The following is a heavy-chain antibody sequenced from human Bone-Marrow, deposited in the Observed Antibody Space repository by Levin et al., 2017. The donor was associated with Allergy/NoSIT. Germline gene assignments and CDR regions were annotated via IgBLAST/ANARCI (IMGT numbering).Heavy chain of an antibody. D-gene: IGHD3-9*01. V-gene: IGHV4-34*01. CDR3: ASLIYFDWLLPDNYYYMDV. CDR2: INHSGST. CDR1: GGSFSGYY. J-gene: IGHJ6*03. Sequence: SQTLSLTCAVYGGSFSGYYWSWIRQPPGKGLEWIGEINHSGSTNYNPSLKSRVTISVDTSKNQFSLKLSSVTAADTAVYYCASLIYFDWLLPDNYYYMDVWGKGTTVTVSS.